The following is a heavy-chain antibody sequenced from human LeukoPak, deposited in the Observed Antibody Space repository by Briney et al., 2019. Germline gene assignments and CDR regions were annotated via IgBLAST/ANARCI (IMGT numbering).Heavy chain of an antibody. CDR2: IYYTGAA. V-gene: IGHV4-59*08. J-gene: IGHJ4*02. Sequence: SETLSLTCTVSGGSFTNYYWSWIRQPPGKGLEWIGYIYYTGAAYYIPSLKSRVTISVDTSKNQFSLKLSSVTAADTAVYYCARSSGTYHDGFDYWGQGTLVTVSS. CDR1: GGSFTNYY. CDR3: ARSSGTYHDGFDY. D-gene: IGHD1-26*01.